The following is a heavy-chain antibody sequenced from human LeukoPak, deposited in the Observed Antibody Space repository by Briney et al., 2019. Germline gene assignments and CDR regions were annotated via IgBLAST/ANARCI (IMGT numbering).Heavy chain of an antibody. D-gene: IGHD6-13*01. CDR2: ISAYNGNT. V-gene: IGHV1-18*01. CDR1: VYTLTSYV. CDR3: AREGYSSSWNYFDY. J-gene: IGHJ4*02. Sequence: SVKVSCTASVYTLTSYVINPGRQAPGQGLEWMGWISAYNGNTNYAQKLQGRVNMTTDSSTSTAYMELRSLRSDDTAVYYCAREGYSSSWNYFDYWGQGALVTVSS.